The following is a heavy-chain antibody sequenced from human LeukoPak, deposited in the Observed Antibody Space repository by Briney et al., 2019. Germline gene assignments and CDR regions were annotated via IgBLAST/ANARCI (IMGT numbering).Heavy chain of an antibody. D-gene: IGHD6-19*01. J-gene: IGHJ2*01. Sequence: GEYLKISCKGSGYSFTSYWISWVRQMPGKGLEWMGRIDPSDSYTNYSPSFQGHVTISADKSISTAYLQWSSLKASDTAMYYCARSAVAGTGDWYFDLWGRGTLVTVSS. CDR2: IDPSDSYT. V-gene: IGHV5-10-1*01. CDR1: GYSFTSYW. CDR3: ARSAVAGTGDWYFDL.